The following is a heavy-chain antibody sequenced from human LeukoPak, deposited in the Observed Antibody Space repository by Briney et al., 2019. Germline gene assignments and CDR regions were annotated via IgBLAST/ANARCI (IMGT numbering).Heavy chain of an antibody. Sequence: GGSLRLSCAASGFTVSSNYMSWVRQAPGKGLEWVSVIYSGGSTYYADSVQGRFTISRDSSKNTLYLQMNSLRAEDTAIYYCARDRSSGWYWGVGMDVWGQGTTVTVSS. J-gene: IGHJ6*02. CDR3: ARDRSSGWYWGVGMDV. D-gene: IGHD6-19*01. V-gene: IGHV3-66*01. CDR1: GFTVSSNY. CDR2: IYSGGST.